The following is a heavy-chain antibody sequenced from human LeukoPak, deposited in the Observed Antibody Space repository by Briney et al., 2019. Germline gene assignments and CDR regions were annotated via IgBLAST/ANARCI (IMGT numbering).Heavy chain of an antibody. Sequence: ASVKVSCKASGYTFTSYYMHWVRQAPGQGLEWMGIINPSGGSTSYAQKFQGRVTMTRDTSTSTVYMELSSLRSEDTAVYYCARGNQYYDILTGYYRRGGAFDIWGQGTMVTASS. CDR1: GYTFTSYY. CDR2: INPSGGST. D-gene: IGHD3-9*01. V-gene: IGHV1-46*01. J-gene: IGHJ3*02. CDR3: ARGNQYYDILTGYYRRGGAFDI.